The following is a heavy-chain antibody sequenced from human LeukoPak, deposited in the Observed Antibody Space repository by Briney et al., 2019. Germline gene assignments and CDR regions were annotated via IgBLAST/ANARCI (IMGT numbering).Heavy chain of an antibody. CDR3: AITGVLTGFDAFDI. D-gene: IGHD3-9*01. Sequence: PGGSLRLSCAASGFTFSSYWMHWVRQAPGKGLVWVSRINSDGSSTSYADSVKGRFTISRDNAKNTLYLQMNSLRAEDTAVYYCAITGVLTGFDAFDIWDQGTMVTVSS. J-gene: IGHJ3*02. CDR1: GFTFSSYW. V-gene: IGHV3-74*01. CDR2: INSDGSST.